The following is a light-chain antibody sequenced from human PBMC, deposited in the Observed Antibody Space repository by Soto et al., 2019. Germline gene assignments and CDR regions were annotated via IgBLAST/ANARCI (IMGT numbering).Light chain of an antibody. Sequence: QSVLTQPASVSGSPGQSITISCTGTSSDVGGYNYVSWYQQHPGKAPNLMIYEVSNRPSGVSNRFSGSKSGNTASLTISGLQAEDEADYYCISYTSSSTYVFGTGTKGTVL. J-gene: IGLJ1*01. CDR1: SSDVGGYNY. CDR3: ISYTSSSTYV. V-gene: IGLV2-14*01. CDR2: EVS.